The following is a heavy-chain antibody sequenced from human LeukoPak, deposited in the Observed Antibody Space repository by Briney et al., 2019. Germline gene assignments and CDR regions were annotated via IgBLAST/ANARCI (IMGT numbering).Heavy chain of an antibody. J-gene: IGHJ5*02. V-gene: IGHV4-39*01. D-gene: IGHD6-19*01. CDR3: ARMVGSGWYLDWFDP. CDR1: GGSISSSSYY. CDR2: IYYSGST. Sequence: SETLSLTCTVSGGSISSSSYYWGWIRQPPGKGLEWIGSIYYSGSTYYNPSLKSRVTISVDTSKNQFSLKLSSVTAADTAVYYCARMVGSGWYLDWFDPWGQGTLSPSPQ.